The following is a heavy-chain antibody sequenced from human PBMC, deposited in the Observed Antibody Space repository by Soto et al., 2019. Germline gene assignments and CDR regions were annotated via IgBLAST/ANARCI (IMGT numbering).Heavy chain of an antibody. J-gene: IGHJ5*02. CDR2: INHSGST. V-gene: IGHV4-34*01. D-gene: IGHD6-19*01. Sequence: QVQLQQWGAGLLKPSETLSLTCAVYGGSFSGYYWSWIRQPPGKGLEWIGEINHSGSTNYNPSLKSRVTISVDTSKNQFSLKLSSVTAADTAVYYCARGLRWAVATWGQGTLVTVSS. CDR3: ARGLRWAVAT. CDR1: GGSFSGYY.